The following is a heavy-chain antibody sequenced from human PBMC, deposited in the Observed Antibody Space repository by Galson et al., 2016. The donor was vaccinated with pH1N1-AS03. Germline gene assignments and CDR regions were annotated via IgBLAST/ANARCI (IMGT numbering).Heavy chain of an antibody. V-gene: IGHV2-5*01. CDR2: IYWNSEK. D-gene: IGHD2-21*02. Sequence: PALVKPTQTLTLTCDFSGFSLNTNGVGVGWIRQPPGKPLEWLALIYWNSEKRYNPFLKGRLTITKDTSKNQVVLTMTYMAPGDTATYFCARKPTGSMVVTIGVGYFDRWGRGTLVAVSS. CDR1: GFSLNTNGVG. J-gene: IGHJ2*01. CDR3: ARKPTGSMVVTIGVGYFDR.